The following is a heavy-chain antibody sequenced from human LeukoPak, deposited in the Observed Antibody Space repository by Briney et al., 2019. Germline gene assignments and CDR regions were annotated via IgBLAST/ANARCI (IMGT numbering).Heavy chain of an antibody. J-gene: IGHJ4*02. CDR3: ARVQNEWQLLPGFDY. CDR1: GFTFDDYA. Sequence: GGSLRLSCAASGFTFDDYAMHWVRQAPGKGLEWVSGISWNSGSIGYADSVKGRFTISRDNAKNSLYLQMNSLRAEDTAVYYCARVQNEWQLLPGFDYWGQGTLVTVSS. V-gene: IGHV3-9*01. D-gene: IGHD1-26*01. CDR2: ISWNSGSI.